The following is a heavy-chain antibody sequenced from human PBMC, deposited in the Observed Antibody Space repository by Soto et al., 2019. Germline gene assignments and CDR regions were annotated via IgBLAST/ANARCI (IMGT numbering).Heavy chain of an antibody. CDR3: ARGKPLLRLVWFGDETYYYGMDV. J-gene: IGHJ6*02. V-gene: IGHV1-2*04. D-gene: IGHD3-10*01. CDR1: GYTFTGYY. CDR2: INPNSGGT. Sequence: GASVKVSCKASGYTFTGYYMHWVRQAPGQGLEWMGWINPNSGGTNYAQKFQGWVTMTRDTSISTAYMELSRLRSDDTAVYYCARGKPLLRLVWFGDETYYYGMDVWGQGTTVTVSS.